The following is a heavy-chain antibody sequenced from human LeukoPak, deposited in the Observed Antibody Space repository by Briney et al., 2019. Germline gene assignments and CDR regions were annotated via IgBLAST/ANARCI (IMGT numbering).Heavy chain of an antibody. D-gene: IGHD2-2*01. CDR2: IYHSGST. J-gene: IGHJ4*02. CDR1: NGSVSNSSYY. Sequence: SETLSLTCTVSNGSVSNSSYYWGWIRQPPGKGLEWIGYIYHSGSTYYSPSLKSRVTISVDTSKNQFSLNLSSVTAADTAVYFCARDEGSSYPFDYWGQGTLVTVSS. CDR3: ARDEGSSYPFDY. V-gene: IGHV4-39*07.